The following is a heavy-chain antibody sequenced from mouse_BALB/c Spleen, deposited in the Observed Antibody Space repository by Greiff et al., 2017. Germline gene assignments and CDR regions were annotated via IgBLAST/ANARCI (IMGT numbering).Heavy chain of an antibody. J-gene: IGHJ4*01. D-gene: IGHD1-1*01. CDR3: ARAITTDYAMDY. Sequence: EVQVVESGGGLVKPGGSLKLSCAASGFTFSDYYMYWVRQTPEKRLEWVATISDGGSYTYYPDSVKGRFTISRDNAKNNLYLQMSSLKSEDTAMYYCARAITTDYAMDYWGQGTSVTVSS. CDR1: GFTFSDYY. CDR2: ISDGGSYT. V-gene: IGHV5-4*02.